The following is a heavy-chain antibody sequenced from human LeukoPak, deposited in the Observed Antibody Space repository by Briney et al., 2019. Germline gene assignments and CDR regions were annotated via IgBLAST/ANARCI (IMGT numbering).Heavy chain of an antibody. V-gene: IGHV3-74*01. CDR2: INSDGINT. D-gene: IGHD3-22*01. CDR3: ARDLGQYYDTSDNWFDP. J-gene: IGHJ5*02. Sequence: GALRLSFAASGFTFSNYWMHWVRQAPGNGLEWVSRINSDGINTSYADSVKGRFTISRDNAKNTLNLQMNSLRAEDTAVYYCARDLGQYYDTSDNWFDPWGQGTLVTVSS. CDR1: GFTFSNYW.